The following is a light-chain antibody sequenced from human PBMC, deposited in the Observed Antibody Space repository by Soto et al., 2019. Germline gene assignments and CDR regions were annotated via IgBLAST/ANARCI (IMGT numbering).Light chain of an antibody. CDR1: SSDVGGHNY. Sequence: QSVLAQPPSASGSPGQSVTISCTGISSDVGGHNYVSWYQQHPGKAPKLMIYEVTQRPSGVPDRFSGSKSGNTASLTVSGLQAEDEADYYCCSYAGNNNVFGTGTKVTVL. CDR2: EVT. J-gene: IGLJ1*01. V-gene: IGLV2-8*01. CDR3: CSYAGNNNV.